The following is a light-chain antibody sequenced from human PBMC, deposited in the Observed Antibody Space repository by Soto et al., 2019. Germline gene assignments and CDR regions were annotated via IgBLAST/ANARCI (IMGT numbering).Light chain of an antibody. CDR1: NSDIGAYDY. CDR3: GSYASATLI. CDR2: EVT. J-gene: IGLJ2*01. Sequence: QSVLTQPASVSGSPGQSITISCTGSNSDIGAYDYVSWYQQHPGKSPTLLIYEVTFRPSGVPNRFSGSKSGNTATLTISGLLTEDEADYYCGSYASATLIFGGGTKVTVL. V-gene: IGLV2-14*01.